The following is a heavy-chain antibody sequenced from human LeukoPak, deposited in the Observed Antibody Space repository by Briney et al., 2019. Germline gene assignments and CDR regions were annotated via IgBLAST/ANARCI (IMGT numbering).Heavy chain of an antibody. Sequence: PGGSLRLSCAASGFTVSSNYMSWVRQAPGKGLEWVSVIYSGGSTYYADSVKGRFTISRDNSKSTLFLQMSGLRAEDTALYYCASDHGAYWGQGTLVTVSS. D-gene: IGHD1-26*01. CDR2: IYSGGST. CDR1: GFTVSSNY. CDR3: ASDHGAY. J-gene: IGHJ4*02. V-gene: IGHV3-53*01.